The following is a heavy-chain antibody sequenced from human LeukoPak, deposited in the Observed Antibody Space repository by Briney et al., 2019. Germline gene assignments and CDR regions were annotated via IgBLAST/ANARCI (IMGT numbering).Heavy chain of an antibody. V-gene: IGHV3-21*01. Sequence: PGGSLRLSCAASGFTFSSYAMHWVRRAPGKGLEWVSSISSSSSYIYYADSVKGRFTISRDNAKNSLYLQMNSLRAEDTAVYYCASHRWFGELRYFDYWGQGTLVTVSS. CDR1: GFTFSSYA. CDR2: ISSSSSYI. J-gene: IGHJ4*02. CDR3: ASHRWFGELRYFDY. D-gene: IGHD3-10*01.